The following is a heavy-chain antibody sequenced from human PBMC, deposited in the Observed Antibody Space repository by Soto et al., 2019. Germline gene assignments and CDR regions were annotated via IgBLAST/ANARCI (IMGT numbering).Heavy chain of an antibody. V-gene: IGHV1-18*04. J-gene: IGHJ5*02. Sequence: QVQLVQSGAEVKKPGASVKVSCTASGYIFTSYGINWVRQAPGQGPEWMGRINAYTGHTEYPQKFQGRVTMTTNTSTSTAYLELRTLRSDDTAVYYCARDRWAAGTLWFDPWGPGTLVTVSS. CDR3: ARDRWAAGTLWFDP. CDR2: INAYTGHT. CDR1: GYIFTSYG. D-gene: IGHD6-13*01.